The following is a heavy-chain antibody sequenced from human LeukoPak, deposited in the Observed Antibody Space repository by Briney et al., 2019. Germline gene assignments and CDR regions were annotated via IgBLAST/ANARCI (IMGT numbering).Heavy chain of an antibody. D-gene: IGHD6-25*01. CDR1: GGSISPISSSTYY. CDR3: PRQLPTAAADTRGYFDY. CDR2: LFYGENT. V-gene: IGHV4-39*01. Sequence: SETLSLTCTVSGGSISPISSSTYYWGWIRQAPGKGLEWIGSLFYGENTHYNPFLKSRATLSVEASNNQFSLKLTSVTAADAAVYYCPRQLPTAAADTRGYFDYWGQGTVVTVSS. J-gene: IGHJ4*02.